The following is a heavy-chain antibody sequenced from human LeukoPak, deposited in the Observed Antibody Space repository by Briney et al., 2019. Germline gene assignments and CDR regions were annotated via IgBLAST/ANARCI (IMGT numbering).Heavy chain of an antibody. V-gene: IGHV1-69*05. CDR3: SRVDFWSGYQSNWFDP. CDR2: IIPIFGTA. CDR1: GDTFSSYA. Sequence: VASVKVSCKASGDTFSSYAISWVRQAPGQGLEWMGWIIPIFGTANYAQKFQGRVTITTDESTSTAYMELSSLRSEDTAVYYCSRVDFWSGYQSNWFDPWGQGTLVTVSS. J-gene: IGHJ5*02. D-gene: IGHD3-3*01.